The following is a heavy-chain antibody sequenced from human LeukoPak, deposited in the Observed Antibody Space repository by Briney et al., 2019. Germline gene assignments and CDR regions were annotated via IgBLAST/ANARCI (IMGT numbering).Heavy chain of an antibody. CDR2: INHSGST. CDR3: ARERESITIFGVVKVDYYYMDV. V-gene: IGHV4-34*01. CDR1: GGSFSGYY. D-gene: IGHD3-3*01. Sequence: PSETLSLTCAVYGGSFSGYYWSWIRQPPGKGLEWIGEINHSGSTNYNPSLKSRVTMSVDTSKNQFSLKLSSVTAADTAVYYCARERESITIFGVVKVDYYYMDVWGKGTTVTVSS. J-gene: IGHJ6*03.